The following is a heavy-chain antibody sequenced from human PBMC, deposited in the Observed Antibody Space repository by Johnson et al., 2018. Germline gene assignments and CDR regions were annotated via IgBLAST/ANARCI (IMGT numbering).Heavy chain of an antibody. D-gene: IGHD1-1*01. CDR3: AKDADGSGYFDR. V-gene: IGHV3-43*01. Sequence: VQLVQSGGAVVHPGGSLRLPCTASDSTFDEYMMHWVRQAPGKALEWVSLISWDGISMFYSDSVRGRFVISRDNRKNSLYLQMNSLTTEDTAFYYCAKDADGSGYFDRWGQGALVTVSS. J-gene: IGHJ4*02. CDR2: ISWDGISM. CDR1: DSTFDEYM.